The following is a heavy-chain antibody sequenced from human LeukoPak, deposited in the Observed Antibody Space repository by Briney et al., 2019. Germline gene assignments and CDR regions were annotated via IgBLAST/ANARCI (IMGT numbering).Heavy chain of an antibody. J-gene: IGHJ5*02. CDR1: GGSISSSNW. CDR3: ARDKTGDNWFDP. V-gene: IGHV4-4*02. Sequence: PSETLSLTCAVSGGSISSSNWWSWVRQPPGKGLEWIGEIYHSGSTNYNPSLKSRVTVSVDKSKNQFSLNLSSVTAADTAVYYCARDKTGDNWFDPWGQGTLVTVSS. D-gene: IGHD2-8*02. CDR2: IYHSGST.